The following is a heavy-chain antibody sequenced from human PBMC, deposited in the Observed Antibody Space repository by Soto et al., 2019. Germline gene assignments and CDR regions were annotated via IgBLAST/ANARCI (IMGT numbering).Heavy chain of an antibody. V-gene: IGHV1-2*02. CDR2: INPNSGGT. Sequence: ASVKVSCKASGYTFTGYYMHWVRQAPGQGLEWMGWINPNSGGTNYAQKFQGRVTMTRDTSISTAYMELSRLRSDDTAVYYCARESWPDPPNYRSGWYYFDYWGQGTLVTVSS. CDR1: GYTFTGYY. D-gene: IGHD6-19*01. J-gene: IGHJ4*02. CDR3: ARESWPDPPNYRSGWYYFDY.